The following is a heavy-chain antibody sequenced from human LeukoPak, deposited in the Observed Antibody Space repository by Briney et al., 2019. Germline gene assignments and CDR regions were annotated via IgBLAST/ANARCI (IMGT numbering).Heavy chain of an antibody. J-gene: IGHJ5*02. D-gene: IGHD2-15*01. CDR2: IYYSGST. Sequence: SETLSLTFTVSGGSISSTSYYWGWIRQPPGKGLEWIGSIYYSGSTYYNPSLKSRVTISIDTPKNQFSLKLSSVTAADTAVYYCASPGGSLNWFDPWGQGTLVTVSS. CDR3: ASPGGSLNWFDP. V-gene: IGHV4-39*07. CDR1: GGSISSTSYY.